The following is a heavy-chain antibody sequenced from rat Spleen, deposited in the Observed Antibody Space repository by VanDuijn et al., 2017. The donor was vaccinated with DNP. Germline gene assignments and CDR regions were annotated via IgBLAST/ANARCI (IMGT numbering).Heavy chain of an antibody. CDR3: AKLPGYKPYAMDA. D-gene: IGHD1-4*01. V-gene: IGHV5-54*01. CDR2: IYYDSSNK. J-gene: IGHJ3*01. Sequence: EVQLVESGGGLGQPGRSLKVSCVVSGFTFNDYAMAWFRQAPKKGLEWLALIYYDSSNKYYADSVKGRFTISRDNSKNTLYLEMNSLRSEDTAMYYCAKLPGYKPYAMDAWGQGTLVTVSS. CDR1: GFTFNDYA.